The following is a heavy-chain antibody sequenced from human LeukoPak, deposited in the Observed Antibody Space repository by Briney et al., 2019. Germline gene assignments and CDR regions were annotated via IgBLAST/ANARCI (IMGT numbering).Heavy chain of an antibody. J-gene: IGHJ4*02. V-gene: IGHV3-7*01. CDR2: INRDGSQK. D-gene: IGHD6-13*01. CDR3: ARDKGQQQLPTLFDY. Sequence: PGGSLRLSCAASGFSLSAYWMTWVRQAPGKGLEWVANINRDGSQKNHVDSVKGRFTISRDNAENSLFLQMNSLRAEDTAVYYCARDKGQQQLPTLFDYWGQGTLVTVSS. CDR1: GFSLSAYW.